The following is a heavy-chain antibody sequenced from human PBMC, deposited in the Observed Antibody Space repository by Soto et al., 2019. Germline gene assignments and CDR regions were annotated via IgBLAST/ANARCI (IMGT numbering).Heavy chain of an antibody. V-gene: IGHV3-23*01. Sequence: GGSLRLSCAASGFTFSSYAMSWVRQAPGKGLEWVSAISGSGGSTYYADSVKGRFTISRDNSKNTLYLQMNSLRAEDTAVYYCAKFVGGLTALGHSVRFLEWLMKEYYGMDVWGQGTTVTVSS. D-gene: IGHD3-3*01. CDR2: ISGSGGST. CDR3: AKFVGGLTALGHSVRFLEWLMKEYYGMDV. CDR1: GFTFSSYA. J-gene: IGHJ6*02.